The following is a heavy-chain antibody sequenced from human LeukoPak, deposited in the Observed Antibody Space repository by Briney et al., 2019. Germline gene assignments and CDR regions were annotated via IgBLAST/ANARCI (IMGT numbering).Heavy chain of an antibody. Sequence: GSLRLSCAASGFTFSSYGMHWVRQAPGKGLEWVAFIRYDGSNKYYADSVKGRFTISRDNSKNTLYLQMNSLRAEDTAVYYCAKDEPPASIAVAGTDYWGQGTLVTVSS. J-gene: IGHJ4*02. CDR1: GFTFSSYG. CDR2: IRYDGSNK. D-gene: IGHD6-19*01. CDR3: AKDEPPASIAVAGTDY. V-gene: IGHV3-30*02.